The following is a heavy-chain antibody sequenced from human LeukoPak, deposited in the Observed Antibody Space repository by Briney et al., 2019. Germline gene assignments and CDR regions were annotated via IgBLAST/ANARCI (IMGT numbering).Heavy chain of an antibody. CDR2: ICTSGST. D-gene: IGHD6-13*01. CDR1: GGSISSYY. J-gene: IGHJ4*02. V-gene: IGHV4-4*07. CDR3: ARDRCSSSWYCTFDY. Sequence: SETLSLTCTVSGGSISSYYWSWIRQPAGKGLEWIGRICTSGSTNYNPSLKSRVTMSVDTSKNQFSLKLSSVTAADTAVYYCARDRCSSSWYCTFDYWGQGTLVTVSS.